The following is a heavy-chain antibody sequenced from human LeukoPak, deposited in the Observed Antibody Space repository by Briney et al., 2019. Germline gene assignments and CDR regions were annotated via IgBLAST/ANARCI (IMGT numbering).Heavy chain of an antibody. J-gene: IGHJ3*02. V-gene: IGHV3-30*04. D-gene: IGHD2-21*01. CDR2: ISYDGSNK. Sequence: GGSLRLSCAASGFTFSSYAMHWVRQAPGKGLEWMAVISYDGSNKYYADSVKGRFTISRDNSKNTLYLQMNSLRAEDTAVYYCAREGGDLRNAFDIWGQGTMVTVSS. CDR3: AREGGDLRNAFDI. CDR1: GFTFSSYA.